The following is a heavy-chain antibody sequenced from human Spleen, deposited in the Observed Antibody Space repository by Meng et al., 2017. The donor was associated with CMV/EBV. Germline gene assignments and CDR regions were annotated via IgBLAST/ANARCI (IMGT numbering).Heavy chain of an antibody. Sequence: GGSLRLSCLASGFTFSNFGMHWVRQAPGKGLEWVAFIRYDGSNKYYAESVKGRFTISRDTSKNTLYLQMNSLRPEDTAVYYCARLNGYYFDYWGQGTLVTVSS. CDR2: IRYDGSNK. J-gene: IGHJ4*02. V-gene: IGHV3-30*02. CDR3: ARLNGYYFDY. CDR1: GFTFSNFG.